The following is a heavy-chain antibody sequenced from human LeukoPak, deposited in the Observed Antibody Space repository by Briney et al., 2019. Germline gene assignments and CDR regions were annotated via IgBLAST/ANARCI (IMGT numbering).Heavy chain of an antibody. Sequence: ASVKVSCKASGYTFTGYYMHWVRQAPGQGLEWMGWINPNSGGTNYAQKFQGRVTMTRDTSISTAYMELSRLRSDDTAVYYCARNAHKRSYEGPWGQGTLVTVSS. CDR2: INPNSGGT. V-gene: IGHV1-2*02. J-gene: IGHJ5*02. D-gene: IGHD1-26*01. CDR1: GYTFTGYY. CDR3: ARNAHKRSYEGP.